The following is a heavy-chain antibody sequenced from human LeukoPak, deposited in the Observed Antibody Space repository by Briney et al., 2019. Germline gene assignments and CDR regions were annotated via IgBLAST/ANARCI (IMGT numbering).Heavy chain of an antibody. Sequence: GGSLRLSCAASGFTFSIYGMHWVRQAPGKGLEWVALISYDGSNEYYADSVRGRFTISRDNSKFTLYMQMNSLRAEDTAVYYCARVRAGYCTSTSCYTGMDVWGQGTTVTVSS. J-gene: IGHJ6*02. CDR3: ARVRAGYCTSTSCYTGMDV. V-gene: IGHV3-30*03. CDR1: GFTFSIYG. D-gene: IGHD2-2*01. CDR2: ISYDGSNE.